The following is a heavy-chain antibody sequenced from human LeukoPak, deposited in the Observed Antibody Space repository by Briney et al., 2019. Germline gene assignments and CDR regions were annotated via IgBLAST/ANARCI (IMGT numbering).Heavy chain of an antibody. D-gene: IGHD3-9*01. CDR1: GYTFTGYY. CDR3: AREAYDILTGYFRGGFDY. J-gene: IGHJ4*02. Sequence: WASLKVSCKASGYTFTGYYMHWVRQAPGQGLEWMGWINPNSGGTNYAQKFQGRVTMTRDTSISTAYMELSRLRSDDTAVYYCAREAYDILTGYFRGGFDYWGQGTLVTVSS. V-gene: IGHV1-2*02. CDR2: INPNSGGT.